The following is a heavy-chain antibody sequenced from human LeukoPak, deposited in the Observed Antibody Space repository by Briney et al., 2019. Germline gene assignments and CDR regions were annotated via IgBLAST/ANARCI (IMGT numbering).Heavy chain of an antibody. V-gene: IGHV4-34*01. J-gene: IGHJ4*02. D-gene: IGHD6-19*01. CDR3: ARVKPVAGTLPHLLDY. Sequence: PSETLSLTCAVYGGSFSGYYWSWIRQPSGKGLEWIREINHRGSTNYNPSLKRRVTILKDTSKNQFSLKLRSVTVADTAVYYCARVKPVAGTLPHLLDYWGQGTLVTVSS. CDR1: GGSFSGYY. CDR2: INHRGST.